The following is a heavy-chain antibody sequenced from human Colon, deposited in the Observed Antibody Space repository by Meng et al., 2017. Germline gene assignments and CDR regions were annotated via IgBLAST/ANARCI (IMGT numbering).Heavy chain of an antibody. CDR1: GGSITTNSD. Sequence: VQLLESGPGLVKPSGTLSLPCAVSGGSITTNSDWSWVRQSPEKGLEWIGQIDHRGDPYYNPSLKSRVTMSVDRFKSQVSLQLTSVTAADTAVYYCARHGGYYQDYWGQGTLVTVSS. D-gene: IGHD4-23*01. CDR2: IDHRGDP. V-gene: IGHV4-4*02. CDR3: ARHGGYYQDY. J-gene: IGHJ4*02.